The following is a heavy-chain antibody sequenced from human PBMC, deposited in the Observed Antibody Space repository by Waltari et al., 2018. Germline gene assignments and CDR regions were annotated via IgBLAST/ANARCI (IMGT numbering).Heavy chain of an antibody. D-gene: IGHD3-22*01. V-gene: IGHV1-69*02. J-gene: IGHJ3*02. CDR3: ARAKSYDSSGYPNRGGAFDI. CDR2: IIPILGIA. Sequence: QVQLVQSGAEVKKPGSSVKVSCKASGGPFSSYTISWVRQAPGQGLGWMGRIIPILGIANYAQKFQGRVTITADKSTSTAYMELSSLRSEDTAVYYCARAKSYDSSGYPNRGGAFDIWGQGTMVTVSS. CDR1: GGPFSSYT.